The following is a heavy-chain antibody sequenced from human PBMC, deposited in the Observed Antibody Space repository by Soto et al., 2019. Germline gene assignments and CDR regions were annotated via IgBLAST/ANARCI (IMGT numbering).Heavy chain of an antibody. Sequence: SVKVSCKASGGTFSSYAISWVRQAPGQGLEWMGGIIPIFGTANYAQKFQGRVTITADESTSTAYMELSSLRSEDTAVYYCARGTAGDIVLVPAALRYYGMDVWGQGTTVTVSS. CDR3: ARGTAGDIVLVPAALRYYGMDV. CDR2: IIPIFGTA. D-gene: IGHD2-2*01. J-gene: IGHJ6*02. V-gene: IGHV1-69*13. CDR1: GGTFSSYA.